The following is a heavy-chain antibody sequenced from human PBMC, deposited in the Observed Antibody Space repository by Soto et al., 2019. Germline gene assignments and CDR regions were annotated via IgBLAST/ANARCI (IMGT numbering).Heavy chain of an antibody. J-gene: IGHJ4*02. V-gene: IGHV4-59*01. CDR3: ARWSWITTQHDV. Sequence: PSETLSLTCTVSCASISDYYWSRILQSPGRGLDWIGYFYPSWRIDYSPSLKSRVTISVDTSKQRCSLELTSLTAADAAVYYCARWSWITTQHDVWGQGAMVTVS. CDR1: CASISDYY. D-gene: IGHD5-12*01. CDR2: FYPSWRI.